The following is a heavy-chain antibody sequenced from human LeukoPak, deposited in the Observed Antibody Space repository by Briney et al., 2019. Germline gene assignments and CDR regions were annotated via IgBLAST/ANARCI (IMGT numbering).Heavy chain of an antibody. CDR1: GFTFSTFG. V-gene: IGHV3-30*18. CDR3: AKGGYDNGGGYFDY. Sequence: GRSLRLSCAASGFTFSTFGMHWVRQAPGQGLEWMATISFDGTYKYYADSVKGRFTISRDNSKNTQYLQMNNLRAEDTAVYYCAKGGYDNGGGYFDYWGQGILVTVSS. CDR2: ISFDGTYK. J-gene: IGHJ4*02. D-gene: IGHD5-12*01.